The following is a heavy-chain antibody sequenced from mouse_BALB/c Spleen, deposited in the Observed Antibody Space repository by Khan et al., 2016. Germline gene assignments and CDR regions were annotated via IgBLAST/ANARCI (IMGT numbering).Heavy chain of an antibody. D-gene: IGHD1-1*01. J-gene: IGHJ4*01. V-gene: IGHV4-1*02. Sequence: EVKLLESRGGLVQPGGSLKLSCAASGFDFSRYWMSWVRQAPGNGLEWIGEINPDSSTINYTPSLKDKFIISRDNAKNTLYLQMSKVRSEDTALYYCARLGYYGTMDYWGQGTSVTVSS. CDR2: INPDSSTI. CDR1: GFDFSRYW. CDR3: ARLGYYGTMDY.